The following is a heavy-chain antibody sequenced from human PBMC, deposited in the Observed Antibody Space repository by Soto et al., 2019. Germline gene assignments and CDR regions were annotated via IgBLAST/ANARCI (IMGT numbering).Heavy chain of an antibody. D-gene: IGHD6-19*01. CDR2: ISSSSSYI. Sequence: EVQLVESGGGLVKPGGSLRLSCAASGFTFSSYSMNWVRQAPGKGLEWVSSISSSSSYIYYADSVKGRFTISRDNAKNPLYLEMNSLGAEDTAVYYCARDKRSSGWYEDYWGQGTLVTVSS. V-gene: IGHV3-21*01. CDR3: ARDKRSSGWYEDY. J-gene: IGHJ4*02. CDR1: GFTFSSYS.